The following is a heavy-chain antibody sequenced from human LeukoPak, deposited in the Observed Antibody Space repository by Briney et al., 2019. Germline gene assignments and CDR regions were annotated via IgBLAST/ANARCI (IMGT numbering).Heavy chain of an antibody. D-gene: IGHD3-22*01. J-gene: IGHJ4*02. Sequence: ASVKVSCKASGGTFSSYAISWVRQAPGQGLEWMGRIIPIFGIANYAQKFQGRVTITADKSTSTAYMELISLRSEDTAVYYCARERRYYDSSGYIDYWGQGTLVTVSS. CDR2: IIPIFGIA. V-gene: IGHV1-69*04. CDR3: ARERRYYDSSGYIDY. CDR1: GGTFSSYA.